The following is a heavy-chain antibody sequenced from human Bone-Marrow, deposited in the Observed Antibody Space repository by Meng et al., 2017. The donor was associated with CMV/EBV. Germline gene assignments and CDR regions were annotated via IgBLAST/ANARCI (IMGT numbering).Heavy chain of an antibody. CDR1: GGSISSGGYY. J-gene: IGHJ6*02. D-gene: IGHD2-2*01. V-gene: IGHV4-31*03. Sequence: SETLSLTCTVSGGSISSGGYYWSWIRQHPGKGLEWIGYIYYSGSTYSNPSLKSRVTISVDTSKIQLSLKLSSVTAADTAVYYCVRAVCSSTSCYPYYYYGMDVWGQGTTVTVSS. CDR3: VRAVCSSTSCYPYYYYGMDV. CDR2: IYYSGST.